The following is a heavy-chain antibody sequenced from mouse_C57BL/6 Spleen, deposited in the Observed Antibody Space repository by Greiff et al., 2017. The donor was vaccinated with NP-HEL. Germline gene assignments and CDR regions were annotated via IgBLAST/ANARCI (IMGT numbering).Heavy chain of an antibody. V-gene: IGHV1-82*01. CDR1: GYAFSSSW. CDR2: IYPGDGDT. CDR3: ARSNPIYYYGSSNAMDY. Sequence: QVQLKESGPELVKPGASVKISCKASGYAFSSSWMNWVKQRPGKGLEWIGRIYPGDGDTNYNGKFKGKATLTADKSSSTAYMQLSSLTSEDSAVYFCARSNPIYYYGSSNAMDYWGQGTSVTVSS. D-gene: IGHD1-1*01. J-gene: IGHJ4*01.